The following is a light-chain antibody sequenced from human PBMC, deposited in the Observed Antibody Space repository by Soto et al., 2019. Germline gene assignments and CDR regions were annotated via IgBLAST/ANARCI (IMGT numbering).Light chain of an antibody. Sequence: IQLNKSLSTLAAIIGQRVTIXSRASQTISSWLAWYQQKPGKAPKLLIYKASSLKSGVPSRFSGSGSGTEFTLTIRSLQPDDSATYCCQQYHSFPVTSAQGTKADIK. CDR2: KAS. V-gene: IGKV1-5*03. J-gene: IGKJ1*01. CDR1: QTISSW. CDR3: QQYHSFPVT.